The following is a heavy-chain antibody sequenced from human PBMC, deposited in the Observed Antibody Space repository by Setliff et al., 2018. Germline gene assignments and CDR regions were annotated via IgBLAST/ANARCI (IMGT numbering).Heavy chain of an antibody. CDR2: INWNGGST. CDR3: ARTTGYRLEGDFDY. Sequence: GGSLRLSCAASGFTFDDYGMSWVRQAPGKGLEWVSGINWNGGSTYYADSVKGRFTVSRDNAKNSLYLQMTSLRAEDTAIYYCARTTGYRLEGDFDYWGQGTLVTVSS. CDR1: GFTFDDYG. J-gene: IGHJ4*02. D-gene: IGHD3-16*01. V-gene: IGHV3-20*04.